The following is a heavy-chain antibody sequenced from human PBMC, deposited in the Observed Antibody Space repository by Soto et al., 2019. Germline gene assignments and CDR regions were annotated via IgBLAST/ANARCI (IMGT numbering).Heavy chain of an antibody. CDR1: GGSVSSGSYY. V-gene: IGHV4-61*01. Sequence: SLTCTVSGGSVSSGSYYWSWIRQPPGRGLEWIGHIYDSGSTNYNPSLKSRVTISVDTSKNQFSLKLTSVTAADTAVYYCARDKITGLFDYWGQGTLVTVSS. J-gene: IGHJ4*02. D-gene: IGHD2-8*02. CDR3: ARDKITGLFDY. CDR2: IYDSGST.